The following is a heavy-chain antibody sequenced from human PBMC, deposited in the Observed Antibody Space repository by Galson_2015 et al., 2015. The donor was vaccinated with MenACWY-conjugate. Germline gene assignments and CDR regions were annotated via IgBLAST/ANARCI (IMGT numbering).Heavy chain of an antibody. J-gene: IGHJ3*01. D-gene: IGHD2-2*01. CDR1: GFSLSTSRVG. CDR2: IYWDDDK. V-gene: IGHV2-5*02. Sequence: PALVTPTQTLTLPCTFPGFSLSTSRVGVGWIRQPPGQALEWLSLIYWDDDKRYSPSLKSRLTITKDTSKNQVVLSMTNMDPVDTATYYCAHSPYCSTTSCYAARAFDVWGQGTVVTVSS. CDR3: AHSPYCSTTSCYAARAFDV.